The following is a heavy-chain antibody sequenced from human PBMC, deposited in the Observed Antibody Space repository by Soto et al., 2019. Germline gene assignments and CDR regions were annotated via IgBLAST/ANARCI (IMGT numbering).Heavy chain of an antibody. D-gene: IGHD3-22*01. J-gene: IGHJ3*02. V-gene: IGHV4-30-4*01. CDR1: GGSINSDDYY. Sequence: QVQLQESGPGLVKPSQTLSLTCSVSGGSINSDDYYWSWIRQPPGKGLEWIGYIYYTVSTFHNPSLKSRINISLDTSKNQFSLKLNSVTAADTAVYYCATVPTYYYDRNGYANAFDKWGQGTMVTVSS. CDR3: ATVPTYYYDRNGYANAFDK. CDR2: IYYTVST.